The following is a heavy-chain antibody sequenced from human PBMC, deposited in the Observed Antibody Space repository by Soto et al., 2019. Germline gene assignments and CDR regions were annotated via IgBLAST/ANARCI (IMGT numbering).Heavy chain of an antibody. D-gene: IGHD3-3*01. Sequence: GGSLRLSCAASGFTFDTYALNWVRQAPGKGLKWVSAIGSSGSTYYADSVKGRFTISRDTPKKTLYLQMNSLRVEDTAKYYCAKGFRSLEWFSLARFDYWGQGALVTVSS. V-gene: IGHV3-23*01. CDR1: GFTFDTYA. CDR3: AKGFRSLEWFSLARFDY. J-gene: IGHJ4*02. CDR2: IGSSGST.